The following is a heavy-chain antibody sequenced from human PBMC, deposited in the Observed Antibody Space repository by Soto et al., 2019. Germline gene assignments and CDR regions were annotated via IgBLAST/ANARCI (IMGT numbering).Heavy chain of an antibody. CDR1: GGSFSGYY. J-gene: IGHJ4*02. Sequence: SETLSLTCAVYGGSFSGYYWSWIRQPPGKGLEWIGEINHSGSTNYNPSLKSRVTISVDTSKNQFSLKLSSVTAADTAVYYCARVWIPLGLRFDYWGQGTLVTVSS. CDR2: INHSGST. CDR3: ARVWIPLGLRFDY. V-gene: IGHV4-34*01. D-gene: IGHD5-18*01.